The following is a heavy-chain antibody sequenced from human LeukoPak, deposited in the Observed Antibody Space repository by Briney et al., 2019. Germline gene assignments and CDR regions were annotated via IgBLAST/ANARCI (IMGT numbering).Heavy chain of an antibody. J-gene: IGHJ6*03. Sequence: GGSLRLSCAASGFTFSSYWMSWVRQAPGKGLEWVANIKQDGSEKYYVDSVKGRFTISRDNAKNSLYLQMNSLRAEDTAVYYCARAETYYDFWSGYYRENYYYMDVWGKGTTVTVSS. CDR1: GFTFSSYW. CDR3: ARAETYYDFWSGYYRENYYYMDV. V-gene: IGHV3-7*04. CDR2: IKQDGSEK. D-gene: IGHD3-3*01.